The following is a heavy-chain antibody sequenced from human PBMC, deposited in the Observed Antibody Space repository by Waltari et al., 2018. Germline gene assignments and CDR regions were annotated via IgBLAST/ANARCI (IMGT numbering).Heavy chain of an antibody. CDR3: ARAGIVGAIVDY. CDR2: ISSSSIYI. Sequence: EVQLLESGGGLVQPGGSLRLSCAASGLTFSSYAMIWVRQAPGKGLEWVSSISSSSIYIYYADSVKGRFTISRDNAKNSLYLQMNSLRAEDTAVYYCARAGIVGAIVDYWGQGTLVTVSS. D-gene: IGHD1-26*01. V-gene: IGHV3-21*01. CDR1: GLTFSSYA. J-gene: IGHJ4*02.